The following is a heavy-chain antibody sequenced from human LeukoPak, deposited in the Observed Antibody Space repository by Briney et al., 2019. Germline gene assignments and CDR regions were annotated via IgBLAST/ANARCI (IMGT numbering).Heavy chain of an antibody. CDR2: ISYDGSNK. D-gene: IGHD3-22*01. J-gene: IGHJ4*02. Sequence: GRSLRLSCAASGFTFGSYAMHWVRQAPGKGLEWVAVISYDGSNKYYADSVKGRFTISRDNSKNTLYLQMNSLRAEDTAVYYCASLVGYYYDSSGYPLADYWGQGTLVTVSS. CDR3: ASLVGYYYDSSGYPLADY. CDR1: GFTFGSYA. V-gene: IGHV3-30*04.